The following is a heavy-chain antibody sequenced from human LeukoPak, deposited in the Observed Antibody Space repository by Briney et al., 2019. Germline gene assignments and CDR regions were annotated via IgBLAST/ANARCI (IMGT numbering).Heavy chain of an antibody. J-gene: IGHJ6*02. CDR3: AKRGDSGSYHYYYYGMDV. CDR1: GFTFSSYA. Sequence: GRSLRLSCAASGFTFSSYAMHWVRQAPGKGLEWVAVISYDGSSKYYADSVKGRFTISRDNSKNTLYLQMNSLRAEDTAVYYCAKRGDSGSYHYYYYGMDVWGQGTTVTVSS. V-gene: IGHV3-30*18. D-gene: IGHD1-26*01. CDR2: ISYDGSSK.